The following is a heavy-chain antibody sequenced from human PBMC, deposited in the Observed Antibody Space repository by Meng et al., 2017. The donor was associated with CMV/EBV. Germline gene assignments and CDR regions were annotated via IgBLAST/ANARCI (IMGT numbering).Heavy chain of an antibody. J-gene: IGHJ6*02. CDR2: ISSSSSCI. Sequence: GGSLRLSCAASGFTFSSYSMNWVRQAPGKGLEWVSSISSSSSCIYYADSVKGRFTISRDNAKNSLYLQMNSLRAEDTAVYYCAREEYSHGLEYYYYGMDVWGQGTTVTVSS. CDR1: GFTFSSYS. D-gene: IGHD5-18*01. CDR3: AREEYSHGLEYYYYGMDV. V-gene: IGHV3-21*01.